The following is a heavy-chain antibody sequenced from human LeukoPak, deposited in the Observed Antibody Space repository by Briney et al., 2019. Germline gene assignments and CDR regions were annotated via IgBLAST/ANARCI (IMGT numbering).Heavy chain of an antibody. CDR1: GFTFSTYA. Sequence: PGGSLRLSCAASGFTFSTYAMSWVRQTPGKGLEWVSAISDTDGSSYYADSVKGRFTISRDNPKNTLYLQMNSLRAEDTALYYCAKPSKTGDWYLFDSWGQGTLVTVSS. J-gene: IGHJ4*02. V-gene: IGHV3-23*01. D-gene: IGHD3-9*01. CDR3: AKPSKTGDWYLFDS. CDR2: ISDTDGSS.